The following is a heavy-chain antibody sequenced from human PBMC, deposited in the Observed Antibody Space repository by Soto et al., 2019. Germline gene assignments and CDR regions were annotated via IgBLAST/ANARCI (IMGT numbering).Heavy chain of an antibody. CDR2: ISGSGGST. D-gene: IGHD3-3*01. Sequence: PGGSLRLSCAASGFTFSSYAVSWVRQAPGKGLEWVSAISGSGGSTYYADSVKGRFTISRDNSKNTLYLQMNSLKTEDTAVYYCTTRVRLRFLDVWGQGTTVTVSS. V-gene: IGHV3-23*01. CDR3: TTRVRLRFLDV. CDR1: GFTFSSYA. J-gene: IGHJ6*02.